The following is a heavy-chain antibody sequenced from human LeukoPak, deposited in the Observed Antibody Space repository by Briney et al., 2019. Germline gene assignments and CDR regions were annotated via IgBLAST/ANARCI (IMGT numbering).Heavy chain of an antibody. Sequence: PSETLSLTCNVSGGSISSSSYYWGWIRQPPGKGLEWIGSIYYSGSTYYNPSLKSRVTISVDTSKNQFSLKLSSVTAADTAVYYCARLSKWGFDYWGQGTLVTVSS. J-gene: IGHJ4*02. CDR1: GGSISSSSYY. CDR3: ARLSKWGFDY. D-gene: IGHD7-27*01. CDR2: IYYSGST. V-gene: IGHV4-39*01.